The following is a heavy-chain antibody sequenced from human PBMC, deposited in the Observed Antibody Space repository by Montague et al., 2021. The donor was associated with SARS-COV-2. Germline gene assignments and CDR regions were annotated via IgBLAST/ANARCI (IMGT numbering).Heavy chain of an antibody. J-gene: IGHJ5*02. V-gene: IGHV2-70*11. Sequence: PALVKPTQTLTLTCTFSGSSLSTSGMCVSWIRQPPGKALEWLARIDWDDDKYYSTSLKTRLTISKDTSKNQVVLTMTNMDPVDIATYYCARTHYDILTGSLDWFDPWGQGTLVTVSS. CDR1: GSSLSTSGMC. CDR2: IDWDDDK. D-gene: IGHD3-9*01. CDR3: ARTHYDILTGSLDWFDP.